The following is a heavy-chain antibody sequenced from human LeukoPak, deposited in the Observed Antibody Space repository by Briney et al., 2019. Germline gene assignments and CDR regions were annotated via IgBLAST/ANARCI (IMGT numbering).Heavy chain of an antibody. CDR2: IYTSGST. CDR3: ARQGLDV. J-gene: IGHJ6*04. D-gene: IGHD2-15*01. V-gene: IGHV4-4*09. Sequence: SETLSLTCTVSGGSISSYYWSWIRQPPGKGLEWIGYIYTSGSTNYNPSLKSRVTISVDTSKNQFPLKLSSVTAADTAVYYCARQGLDVWGKGTTVTVSS. CDR1: GGSISSYY.